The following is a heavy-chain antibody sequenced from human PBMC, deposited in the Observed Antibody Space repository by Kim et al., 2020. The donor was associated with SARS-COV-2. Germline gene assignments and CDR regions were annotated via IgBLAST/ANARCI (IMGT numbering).Heavy chain of an antibody. D-gene: IGHD6-19*01. Sequence: YADSVKGRFFISRDNSKNTLYLQMNSLRAEDTAVYYCARGDESGWVAFDIWGQGTMVTVSS. J-gene: IGHJ3*02. V-gene: IGHV3-33*01. CDR3: ARGDESGWVAFDI.